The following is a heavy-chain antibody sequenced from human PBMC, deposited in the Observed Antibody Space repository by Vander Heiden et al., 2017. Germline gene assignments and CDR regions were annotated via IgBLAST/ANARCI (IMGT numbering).Heavy chain of an antibody. J-gene: IGHJ4*02. CDR3: AKDRNMVRGVRPDY. D-gene: IGHD3-10*01. CDR1: GFTFSSYA. Sequence: EVQLLESGGGLVQPGGSLRLSCAASGFTFSSYAMSWVRQAPGKGLEWVSVISDLGGSAYYADSVKGRFTISRDNSKNTLYLQMNSLRAEDTAVYYCAKDRNMVRGVRPDYWGQGTLVTVSS. V-gene: IGHV3-23*01. CDR2: ISDLGGSA.